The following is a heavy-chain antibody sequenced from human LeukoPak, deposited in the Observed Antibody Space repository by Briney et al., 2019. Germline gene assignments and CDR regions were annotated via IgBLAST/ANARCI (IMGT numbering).Heavy chain of an antibody. D-gene: IGHD1-26*01. J-gene: IGHJ4*02. V-gene: IGHV4-59*01. CDR2: IYYSGST. CDR3: ASTPRRGGSLNY. CDR1: GGSISSYY. Sequence: SETLSLTCTVSGGSISSYYWSWIRQPPGKGLEWIGYIYYSGSTNYNPSLKSRVTIPVDTSKNQFSLKLSSVTAADTAVYYCASTPRRGGSLNYWGQGTLVTVSS.